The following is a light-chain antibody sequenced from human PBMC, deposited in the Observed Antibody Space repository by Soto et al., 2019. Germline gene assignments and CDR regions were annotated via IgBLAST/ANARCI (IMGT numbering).Light chain of an antibody. CDR2: VAS. V-gene: IGKV1-39*01. J-gene: IGKJ5*01. CDR3: QQSYGTPIT. CDR1: QSISRY. Sequence: DIQMTQPPSSLSATVGDRVTITCRASQSISRYLNWYQQKPGKAPNLLIYVASSLQSEVPSRFSGSGSGTDFTLTITSLQPEDFATYYCQQSYGTPITFGQGTRLQIK.